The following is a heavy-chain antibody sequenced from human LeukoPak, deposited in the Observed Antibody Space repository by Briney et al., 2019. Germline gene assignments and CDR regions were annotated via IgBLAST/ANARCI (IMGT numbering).Heavy chain of an antibody. V-gene: IGHV3-48*03. D-gene: IGHD3-9*01. CDR1: GFTFSRHE. J-gene: IGHJ6*03. Sequence: GGSLRLSCAASGFTFSRHEMNWVRQAPGKGLEWVSYISYSGSTIYYADSVKGRFTISRDNAKNSLYLQMNSLRAEDTAVYYCARGGYDILTGYPGPFAQSWADYMDVWGKGTTVTISS. CDR3: ARGGYDILTGYPGPFAQSWADYMDV. CDR2: ISYSGSTI.